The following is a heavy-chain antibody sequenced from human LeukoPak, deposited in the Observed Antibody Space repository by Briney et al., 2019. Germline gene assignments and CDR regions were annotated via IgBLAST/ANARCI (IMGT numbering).Heavy chain of an antibody. CDR2: INWNGGST. J-gene: IGHJ6*02. CDR1: GFTFDDYG. Sequence: GGSLRLSCAASGFTFDDYGMSWVRQAPGKGLEWVSGINWNGGSTGYADSVKGRFTISRDNAKNSLYLQMNSLRAEDTALYHCARDRGIAVAGNYYYYYYGMDVWGQGTAVTVPS. D-gene: IGHD6-19*01. V-gene: IGHV3-20*01. CDR3: ARDRGIAVAGNYYYYYYGMDV.